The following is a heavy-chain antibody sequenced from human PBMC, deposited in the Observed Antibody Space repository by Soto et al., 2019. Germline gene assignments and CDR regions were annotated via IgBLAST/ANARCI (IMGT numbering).Heavy chain of an antibody. Sequence: QVQLVQSGAEVKKPGASVKVSCKASGYTFTSYDINWVRQATGQGLEWMGWMNPNGGNTGYAQKCQARVTMARNTSISTAYMELSSLRSEDTAVYYCARGQAPGAAGNWFDPWGQGTLVTVSS. CDR1: GYTFTSYD. J-gene: IGHJ5*02. D-gene: IGHD6-13*01. CDR2: MNPNGGNT. V-gene: IGHV1-8*01. CDR3: ARGQAPGAAGNWFDP.